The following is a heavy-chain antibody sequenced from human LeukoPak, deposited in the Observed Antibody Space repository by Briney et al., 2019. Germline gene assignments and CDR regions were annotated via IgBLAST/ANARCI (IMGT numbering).Heavy chain of an antibody. D-gene: IGHD6-13*01. CDR2: IYYTGST. CDR3: ARSPSIAAAFDY. J-gene: IGHJ4*02. Sequence: SETLSLTCTVSGGSISSYYWSWIRQPPGKGLEWIGYIYYTGSTNYNPSLKSRVTISVDTSKSQFSLKLSSVTAADTAVYYCARSPSIAAAFDYWGQGTLVTVSS. CDR1: GGSISSYY. V-gene: IGHV4-59*01.